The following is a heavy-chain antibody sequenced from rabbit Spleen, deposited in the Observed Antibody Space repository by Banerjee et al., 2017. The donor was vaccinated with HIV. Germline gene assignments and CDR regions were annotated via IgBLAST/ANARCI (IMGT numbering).Heavy chain of an antibody. J-gene: IGHJ4*01. CDR3: ARDLAGVIGWNFCL. CDR1: GVSFSGNSY. D-gene: IGHD4-1*01. CDR2: IDTGSSGFT. V-gene: IGHV1S40*01. Sequence: QSLEESGGDLVKPGASLTLTCIASGVSFSGNSYMCWVRQAPGKGLEWIACIDTGSSGFTYFASWAKGRFTISKTSSTTVTLQMTSLTAADTATYFCARDLAGVIGWNFCLWGPGTLVTVS.